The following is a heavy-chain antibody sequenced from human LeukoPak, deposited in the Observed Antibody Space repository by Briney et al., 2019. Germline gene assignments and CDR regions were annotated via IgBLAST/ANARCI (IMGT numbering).Heavy chain of an antibody. CDR3: ARVGSYDSSGYYYY. CDR2: INAGNGNT. V-gene: IGHV1-3*01. D-gene: IGHD3-22*01. CDR1: GYTFTSYA. J-gene: IGHJ4*02. Sequence: EASVKVSCKASGYTFTSYARHWVRQAPGQRLEWMGWINAGNGNTKYSQKFQGRVTITRDTSASTAYMELSSLRSEDTAVYYCARVGSYDSSGYYYYWGQGTLVTVSS.